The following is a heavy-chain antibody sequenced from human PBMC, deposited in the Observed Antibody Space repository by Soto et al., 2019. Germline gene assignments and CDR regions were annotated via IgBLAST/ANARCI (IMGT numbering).Heavy chain of an antibody. Sequence: SAKASCKDPGFTITSSALQWVQQVSRKRLEWIGWIVVGSGNTNYAQKFQERVTITRDMSTSTAYMELSSLRSEDTAVYYCAASSLIRVLTDYDFWSGSFDLWGQGTLVTVSS. V-gene: IGHV1-58*01. CDR1: GFTITSSA. J-gene: IGHJ5*02. D-gene: IGHD3-3*01. CDR2: IVVGSGNT. CDR3: AASSLIRVLTDYDFWSGSFDL.